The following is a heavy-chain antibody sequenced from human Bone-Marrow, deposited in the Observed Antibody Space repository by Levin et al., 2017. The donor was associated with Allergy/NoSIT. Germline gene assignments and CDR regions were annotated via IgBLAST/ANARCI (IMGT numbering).Heavy chain of an antibody. V-gene: IGHV2-70*01. CDR2: IDWDDDP. D-gene: IGHD1-26*01. CDR3: TRMVSTSGNIGSYSGSYPDAVDV. Sequence: TLSLTCTSSGFSLKTRGMCVTWIRQPPGKALEWLAFIDWDDDPSYNTSLKTRLTISTDTSKNHVVLTLTNVHPAATVTYYCTRMVSTSGNIGSYSGSYPDAVDVWGQGTMVTVS. CDR1: GFSLKTRGMC. J-gene: IGHJ3*01.